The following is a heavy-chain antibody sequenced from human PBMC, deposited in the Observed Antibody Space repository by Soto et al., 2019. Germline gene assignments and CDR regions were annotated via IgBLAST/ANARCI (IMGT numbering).Heavy chain of an antibody. V-gene: IGHV4-59*01. CDR3: ARIGGYHGPLDY. D-gene: IGHD6-25*01. J-gene: IGHJ4*02. Sequence: ETLSLTCSVSGVSISSYFWSWIRQAPGRGLEWIGYTYHRGSTNYSPSLKSRVAISLDTSENQFSLKVNSVTAADTAVYYCARIGGYHGPLDYWGQGTPVTVSS. CDR2: TYHRGST. CDR1: GVSISSYF.